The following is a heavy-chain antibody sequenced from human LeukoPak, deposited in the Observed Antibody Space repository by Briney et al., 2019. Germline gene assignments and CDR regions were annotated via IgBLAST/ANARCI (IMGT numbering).Heavy chain of an antibody. Sequence: ASVKVSCKASGYIFTSYYMHWVRQAAGQGLEWMGIINPSGGSTSYAQTFHGRVTMTRDTSTSTVYMELSSLRSEDTAVYYCARALASTRRYCSSTSCYGGQDWFDPWGQGTLVTVSS. CDR2: INPSGGST. CDR1: GYIFTSYY. J-gene: IGHJ5*02. CDR3: ARALASTRRYCSSTSCYGGQDWFDP. D-gene: IGHD2-2*01. V-gene: IGHV1-46*01.